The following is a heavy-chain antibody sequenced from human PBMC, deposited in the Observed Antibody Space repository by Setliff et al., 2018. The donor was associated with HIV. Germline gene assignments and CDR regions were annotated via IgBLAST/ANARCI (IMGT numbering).Heavy chain of an antibody. D-gene: IGHD3-22*01. CDR2: IYYSGST. V-gene: IGHV4-39*01. CDR3: ASRVYYYDSSGYLREEGFDP. J-gene: IGHJ5*02. Sequence: PSETLSLTCTVSGGSISNSRSYWSWIRQPPGKGLEWIGSIYYSGSTYYNPSLKSRVTISVDTSKNQFSLKLSSVTAADAAVYYCASRVYYYDSSGYLREEGFDPWGQGTLVTVSS. CDR1: GGSISNSRSY.